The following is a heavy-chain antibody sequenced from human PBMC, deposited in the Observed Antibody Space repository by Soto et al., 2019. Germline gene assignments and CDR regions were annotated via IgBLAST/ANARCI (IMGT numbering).Heavy chain of an antibody. CDR2: MNPNSGNT. J-gene: IGHJ6*02. CDR3: ARVYQPVDYDFWSGYYYHYGMDV. Sequence: ASVKVSCKASGYTFTSYDINWVRQATGQGLEWMGWMNPNSGNTGYAQKFQGRVTMTRNTSISTAYMELSSLRSEDTAVYYCARVYQPVDYDFWSGYYYHYGMDVWGQGTTVTVSS. CDR1: GYTFTSYD. V-gene: IGHV1-8*01. D-gene: IGHD3-3*01.